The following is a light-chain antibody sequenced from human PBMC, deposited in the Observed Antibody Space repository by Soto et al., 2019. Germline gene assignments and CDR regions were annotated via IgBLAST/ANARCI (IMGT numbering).Light chain of an antibody. V-gene: IGKV1-5*01. CDR1: QSISSW. J-gene: IGKJ2*01. CDR2: DAS. Sequence: DIQMTQSPSTLSASVGDRVTITCRASQSISSWLAWYQQKPGKAPKLLFYDASSLESGVPSRYSGSGSTKEFTLTISSLQPDDVETYCCQQYNSFLYTFGQGTKLEIK. CDR3: QQYNSFLYT.